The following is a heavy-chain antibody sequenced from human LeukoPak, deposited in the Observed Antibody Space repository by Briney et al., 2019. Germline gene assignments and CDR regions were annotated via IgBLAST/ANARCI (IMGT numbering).Heavy chain of an antibody. J-gene: IGHJ4*02. CDR3: ARDDSSGYWSVFDY. Sequence: SQTLSLTCTVSGGSISSGDYYWSWIRQPPGKGLEWIGYIYYSGSTYYNPSLKSRVTISVDTSKNQFSLKLSSVTAADTAAYYCARDDSSGYWSVFDYWGQGTLVTVSS. D-gene: IGHD3-22*01. CDR1: GGSISSGDYY. V-gene: IGHV4-30-4*01. CDR2: IYYSGST.